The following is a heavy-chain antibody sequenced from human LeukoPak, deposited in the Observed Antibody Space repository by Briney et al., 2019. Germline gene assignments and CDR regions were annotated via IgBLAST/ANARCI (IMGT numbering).Heavy chain of an antibody. CDR2: ISSSGNTI. D-gene: IGHD3-22*01. J-gene: IGHJ3*02. Sequence: GGSLRRSCAASGFTFSSYEMNWVRQAPGKGLEWVSYISSSGNTIYYADSVKGRFTISRDNAKNSLYLQMNSLRAEDTALYYCAKVGGAMIDAFDIWGQGTMVTVSS. CDR3: AKVGGAMIDAFDI. V-gene: IGHV3-48*03. CDR1: GFTFSSYE.